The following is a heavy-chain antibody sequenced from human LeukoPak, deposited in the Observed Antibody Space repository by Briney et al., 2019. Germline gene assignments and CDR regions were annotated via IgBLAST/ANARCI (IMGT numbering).Heavy chain of an antibody. CDR2: ISSSGDTT. Sequence: GGSLRLSCAASRFTFSSYAMSWVRQAPGRGLEWVSAISSSGDTTYYADSVKGRFTISRDNSKNTLYLQMNSLRAADTAVYYCAKAHSGWIYFDYWGQGTLVTVSS. CDR3: AKAHSGWIYFDY. CDR1: RFTFSSYA. J-gene: IGHJ4*02. D-gene: IGHD6-19*01. V-gene: IGHV3-23*01.